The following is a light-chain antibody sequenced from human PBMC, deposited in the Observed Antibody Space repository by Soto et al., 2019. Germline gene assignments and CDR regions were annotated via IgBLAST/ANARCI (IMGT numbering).Light chain of an antibody. CDR2: WAS. CDR1: LSVLHSSNNKNY. J-gene: IGKJ4*01. V-gene: IGKV4-1*01. Sequence: DILMTQSPDSLAVSLGERATINCKSSLSVLHSSNNKNYLAWYQQKPGQPPKLLISWASTRESGVPDRFSGSGSWTDFTLTISSLQAEDGAVYYCQQYNSAPLTFGGGTTVEI. CDR3: QQYNSAPLT.